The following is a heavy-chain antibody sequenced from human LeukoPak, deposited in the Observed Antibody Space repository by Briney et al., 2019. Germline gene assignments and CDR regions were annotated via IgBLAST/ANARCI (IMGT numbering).Heavy chain of an antibody. CDR3: AKVGGGDLDIVVVPAALPLGY. V-gene: IGHV3-23*01. CDR2: ISGSGGST. CDR1: GFTFSSYA. D-gene: IGHD2-2*03. J-gene: IGHJ4*02. Sequence: GGSLRLSCAASGFTFSSYAMSWVRQAPGKGLEWVSAISGSGGSTYYADSVKGRFTISRDNSKNTLYLQMNSLRAEDTAVYYCAKVGGGDLDIVVVPAALPLGYWGQGALVTVSS.